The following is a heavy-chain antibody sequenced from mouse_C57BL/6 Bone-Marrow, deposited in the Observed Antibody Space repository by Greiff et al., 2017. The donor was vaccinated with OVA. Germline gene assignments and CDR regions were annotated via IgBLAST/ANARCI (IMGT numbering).Heavy chain of an antibody. Sequence: QVQLQQSGAELVKPGASVKLSCKASGYTFTSYWMHWVKQRPGQGLEWIGMIHPNSGSTNYNEKFKSKATLTVDKSSSTAYMQLSSLTSEDSAVYYCARWKDSAMDYWGQGTSVTVSS. CDR3: ARWKDSAMDY. CDR2: IHPNSGST. J-gene: IGHJ4*01. V-gene: IGHV1-64*01. CDR1: GYTFTSYW.